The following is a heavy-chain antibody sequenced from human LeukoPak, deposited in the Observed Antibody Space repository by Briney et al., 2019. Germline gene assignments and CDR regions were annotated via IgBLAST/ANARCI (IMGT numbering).Heavy chain of an antibody. CDR1: GFTFSSYA. D-gene: IGHD1-7*01. V-gene: IGHV3-30*01. CDR3: ARDLARRTKIFEVVDY. J-gene: IGHJ4*02. Sequence: GRSLRLSCAASGFTFSSYAMHWVRQAPGKGLEWVAVISYDGSNKYYADSVKGRFTISRDNSKNTLYLQMNSLRAEDTAVYYCARDLARRTKIFEVVDYWGQGTLVTVSS. CDR2: ISYDGSNK.